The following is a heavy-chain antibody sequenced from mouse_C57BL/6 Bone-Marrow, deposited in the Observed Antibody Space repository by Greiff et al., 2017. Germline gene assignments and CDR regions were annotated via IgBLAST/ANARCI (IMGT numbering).Heavy chain of an antibody. CDR1: GYSFTGYF. J-gene: IGHJ4*01. D-gene: IGHD2-5*01. CDR3: ASSYYSNYLYYAMDY. Sequence: VHVKQSGPELVKPGDSVKISCKASGYSFTGYFMNWVMQSHGKSLEWIGRINPYNGDTFYNQKFKGKATLTVDKSSSTAHMELRSLTSEDSAVYYCASSYYSNYLYYAMDYWGQGTSVTVSS. V-gene: IGHV1-20*01. CDR2: INPYNGDT.